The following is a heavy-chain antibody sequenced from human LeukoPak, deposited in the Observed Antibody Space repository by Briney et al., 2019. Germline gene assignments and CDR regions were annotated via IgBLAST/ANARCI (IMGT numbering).Heavy chain of an antibody. CDR1: GFTFSGFT. CDR3: AREDWGSTGHSFGY. Sequence: PGGSLRLSCAASGFTFSGFTMNWVRQAPGKGLEWVAVLWSDASNRYYADSVKGRFTISRDISKNTLYLQMTSLRVEDTAVYYCAREDWGSTGHSFGYWGQGTLVTVSS. D-gene: IGHD7-27*01. J-gene: IGHJ4*02. CDR2: LWSDASNR. V-gene: IGHV3-33*08.